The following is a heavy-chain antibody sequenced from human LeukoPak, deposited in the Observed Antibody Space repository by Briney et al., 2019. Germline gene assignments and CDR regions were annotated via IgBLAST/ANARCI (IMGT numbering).Heavy chain of an antibody. J-gene: IGHJ4*02. V-gene: IGHV3-21*04. Sequence: PGGSLRLSCAASGFTFSSYSMNWVRQAPGKGLEWVSSISGSSSYIYYADSVKGRFTISRDNAKNSLYLQMNSLRSDDTAVYYCATSHSSGWYVGFYGGISFDYWGQGTLVTVSS. CDR1: GFTFSSYS. CDR2: ISGSSSYI. CDR3: ATSHSSGWYVGFYGGISFDY. D-gene: IGHD6-19*01.